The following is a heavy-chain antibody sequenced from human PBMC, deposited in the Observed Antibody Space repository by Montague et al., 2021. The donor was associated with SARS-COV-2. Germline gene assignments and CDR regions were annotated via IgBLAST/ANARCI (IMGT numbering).Heavy chain of an antibody. CDR2: IYYSGST. Sequence: TLSLTCTVSGGSISSGGYYWSWIRQRPGKGLEWIGYIYYSGSTXYNPSLKSRVTISVDTSKNQFSLKLSSVTAADTAVYYCARARITMIVVVNAFDIWGQGTMVTVSS. J-gene: IGHJ3*02. D-gene: IGHD3-22*01. CDR1: GGSISSGGYY. CDR3: ARARITMIVVVNAFDI. V-gene: IGHV4-31*03.